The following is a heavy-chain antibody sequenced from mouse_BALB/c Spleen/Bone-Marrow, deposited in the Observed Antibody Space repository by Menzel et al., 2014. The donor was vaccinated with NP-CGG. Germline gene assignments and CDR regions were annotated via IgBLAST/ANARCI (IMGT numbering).Heavy chain of an antibody. CDR3: ARSADWYFDV. CDR1: GYSITSDYA. V-gene: IGHV3-2*02. Sequence: VQLQQPGPGLVKPSQSLSLTCTVTGYSITSDYAWHWIRQFPGNKLEWMGYISYSGSTSYYPSLKSRISITRDTSKNQFFLQLNSVTTEDTATYYCARSADWYFDVWGAGTTVTGSS. J-gene: IGHJ1*01. CDR2: ISYSGST.